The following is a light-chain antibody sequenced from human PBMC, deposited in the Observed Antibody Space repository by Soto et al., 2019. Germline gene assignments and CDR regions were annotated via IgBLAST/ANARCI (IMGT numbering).Light chain of an antibody. Sequence: ETVMTQSPATLSVSPGEGATLSCRASQSLNTNLAWYQQKLGQAPRVLIYGASTRATGIPARFSGSGFGTEFTLTISGLQSEDSGVYFWHEYNTWPWTFGQGTRVEIK. V-gene: IGKV3-15*01. CDR1: QSLNTN. CDR3: HEYNTWPWT. CDR2: GAS. J-gene: IGKJ1*01.